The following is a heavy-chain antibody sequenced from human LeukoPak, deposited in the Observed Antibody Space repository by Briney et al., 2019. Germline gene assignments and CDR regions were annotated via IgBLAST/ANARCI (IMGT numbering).Heavy chain of an antibody. J-gene: IGHJ6*03. CDR2: IISSSSYI. CDR1: GFTFSGHS. V-gene: IGHV3-21*01. Sequence: GGSLRLSCAASGFTFSGHSMNWVRQAPGKGLEWVSSIISSSSYIYYADSVKGRFTISRDNAKNSLYLQMNSLRAEDTAVYYCARDGGIAARRDYYYYYMDVWGKGTTVTVSS. CDR3: ARDGGIAARRDYYYYYMDV. D-gene: IGHD6-6*01.